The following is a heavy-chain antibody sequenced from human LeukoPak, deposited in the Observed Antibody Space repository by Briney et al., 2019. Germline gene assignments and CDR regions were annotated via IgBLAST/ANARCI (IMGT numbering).Heavy chain of an antibody. V-gene: IGHV1-46*01. D-gene: IGHD1-20*01. CDR3: ARPLFCAFDNCGYWLDP. CDR1: GYTFTKYL. Sequence: ASVTVSCKTSGYTFTKYLIHWVRQAPGQGLEWVGTINPNGDATNYAPRLQGRLTLTQDTSTSTVYMELRGLTPDDTAVYYCARPLFCAFDNCGYWLDPWGPGTLVTVSS. J-gene: IGHJ5*02. CDR2: INPNGDAT.